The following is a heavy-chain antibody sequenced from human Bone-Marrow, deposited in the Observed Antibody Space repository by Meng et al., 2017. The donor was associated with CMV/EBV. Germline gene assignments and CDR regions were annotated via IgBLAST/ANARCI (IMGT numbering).Heavy chain of an antibody. CDR1: GFTFDDYA. CDR3: ARDDYSIMGHYYGMDV. V-gene: IGHV3-43D*04. Sequence: GGSLRLSCAASGFTFDDYAMHWVRQAPGKGLEWVSLISWDGGSTYYADSVKGRFAISRDNSKNTLYLLMNSLRAEDTAVYYCARDDYSIMGHYYGMDVWGQGTTVTVSS. J-gene: IGHJ6*02. D-gene: IGHD4-11*01. CDR2: ISWDGGST.